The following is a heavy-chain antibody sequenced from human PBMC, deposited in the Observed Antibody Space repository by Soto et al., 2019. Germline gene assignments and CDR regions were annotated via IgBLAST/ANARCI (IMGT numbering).Heavy chain of an antibody. Sequence: PSETLSLTCGVHGDSFSGYFWTWIRQPPGKGLEGIAEITGGGTTNYSPSLQSRVSIAVDSSKRQFSLTLSSVTAADTAMYYCARGGDAMLSPNFDYWSQGYLVHVSS. CDR3: ARGGDAMLSPNFDY. CDR2: ITGGGTT. CDR1: GDSFSGYF. D-gene: IGHD2-8*01. J-gene: IGHJ4*02. V-gene: IGHV4-34*01.